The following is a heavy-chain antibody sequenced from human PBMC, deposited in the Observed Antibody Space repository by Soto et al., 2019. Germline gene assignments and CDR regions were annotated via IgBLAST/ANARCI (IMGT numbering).Heavy chain of an antibody. CDR3: AREVESDYGSGSYPLYYYGMDV. V-gene: IGHV1-46*01. D-gene: IGHD3-10*01. CDR2: INPSGGST. J-gene: IGHJ6*02. Sequence: ASVKVSCKASGYTFTSYYMHCVRQAPGQGLEWMGIINPSGGSTSYAQKFQGRVTMTRDTSTSTVYMELSSLRSEDTAVYYCAREVESDYGSGSYPLYYYGMDVWGQGTTVTVSS. CDR1: GYTFTSYY.